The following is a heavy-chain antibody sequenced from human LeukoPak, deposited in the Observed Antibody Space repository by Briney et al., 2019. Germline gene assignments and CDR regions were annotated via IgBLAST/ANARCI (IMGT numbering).Heavy chain of an antibody. CDR1: GYTFTSYD. CDR3: ARDKATRRLYYYYGMDV. J-gene: IGHJ6*02. D-gene: IGHD1-1*01. CDR2: INPNSGGT. Sequence: GASVKVSCKASGYTFTSYDINWVRQAPGQGLEWMGWINPNSGGTNYAQKFQGRVTMTRDTSISTAYMELSRLRSDDTAVYYCARDKATRRLYYYYGMDVWGQGTTVTVSS. V-gene: IGHV1-2*02.